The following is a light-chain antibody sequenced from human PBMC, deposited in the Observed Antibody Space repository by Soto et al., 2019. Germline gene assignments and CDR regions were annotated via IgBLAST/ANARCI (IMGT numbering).Light chain of an antibody. CDR2: LNSDGSH. CDR1: SGHNNYA. Sequence: QSVLTQSPSASASLGASVKLTCTLSSGHNNYAITWHQQQPEKGPRYLMRLNSDGSHNKGDGIPDRFSGSSSGAERYLIISSLHSEDDADYYCQTWDAGILVFGTGTKVTVL. CDR3: QTWDAGILV. J-gene: IGLJ1*01. V-gene: IGLV4-69*01.